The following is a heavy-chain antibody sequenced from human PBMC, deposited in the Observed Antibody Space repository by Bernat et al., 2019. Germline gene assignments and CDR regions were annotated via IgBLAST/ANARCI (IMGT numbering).Heavy chain of an antibody. D-gene: IGHD6-19*01. CDR1: GISITSSSSY. Sequence: QLQLQESGPGLVKPSETLSLTCTVSGISITSSSSYWGWIRQPPGKRLEWIGAIYYSGTTYYNPSLKSRVTMSVDASSNQFSLKVNALTAADTAVYYCARHLRHSGNPPDYWGQGTLVTVSS. CDR3: ARHLRHSGNPPDY. J-gene: IGHJ4*02. CDR2: IYYSGTT. V-gene: IGHV4-39*01.